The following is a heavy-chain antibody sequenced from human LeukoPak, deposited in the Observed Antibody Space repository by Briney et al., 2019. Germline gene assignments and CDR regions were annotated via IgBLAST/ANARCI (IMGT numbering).Heavy chain of an antibody. Sequence: PGGSLRLSCAASGFTFSSYWMSWVRQAPGEGLEWVANMKQDGTEKYYMDSVKGRFSISRDNAKNSLYLQMNALRAEDTAVYYCARDVRLDYWGQGTLVTVST. J-gene: IGHJ4*02. V-gene: IGHV3-7*04. CDR3: ARDVRLDY. CDR2: MKQDGTEK. CDR1: GFTFSSYW.